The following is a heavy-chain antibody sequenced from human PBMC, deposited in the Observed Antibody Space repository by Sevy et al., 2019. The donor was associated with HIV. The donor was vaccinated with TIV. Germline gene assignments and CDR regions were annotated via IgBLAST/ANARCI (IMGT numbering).Heavy chain of an antibody. J-gene: IGHJ3*02. CDR3: AKDEATIVGDSIDI. Sequence: GGSLRLSCAASGFTFSTYAMSWVRQAPGKGLEWVSAISGGDSSTYYADSVKGRFTISRDNSKNKLYLQMNSLRAEDTAVYYCAKDEATIVGDSIDIWGQGTMVTVSS. CDR1: GFTFSTYA. CDR2: ISGGDSST. V-gene: IGHV3-23*01. D-gene: IGHD1-26*01.